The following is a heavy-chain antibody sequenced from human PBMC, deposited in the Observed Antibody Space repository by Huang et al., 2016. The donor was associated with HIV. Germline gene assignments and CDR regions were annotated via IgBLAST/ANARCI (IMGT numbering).Heavy chain of an antibody. CDR3: AKVQTGSYWYFDL. CDR2: IQYDGSNT. V-gene: IGHV3-30*02. J-gene: IGHJ2*01. D-gene: IGHD2-15*01. CDR1: GFTFSSYG. Sequence: QVQLVESGGGVVQPGGSLRLSCAASGFTFSSYGMPWVRQAPGKGLEGVAFIQYDGSNTNYADSVKGRFTISRDNSKNTLYLQMNSLRAEDTAVYSCAKVQTGSYWYFDLWGRGTLVTVSS.